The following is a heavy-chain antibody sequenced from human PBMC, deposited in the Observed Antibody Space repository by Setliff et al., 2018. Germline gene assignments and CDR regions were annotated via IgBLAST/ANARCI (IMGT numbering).Heavy chain of an antibody. V-gene: IGHV1-18*01. J-gene: IGHJ4*02. CDR1: GFSFSTFG. CDR2: ISPYSGES. D-gene: IGHD3-16*01. CDR3: TRSRAPRVVLAADFDL. Sequence: ASVKVSCKTSGFSFSTFGFSWVRQAPGQGLEWMGWISPYSGESNYAQKFQDRLTVTADTSTETTYMELRSLTSDDTAVYFCTRSRAPRVVLAADFDLWGQGTPVTVSS.